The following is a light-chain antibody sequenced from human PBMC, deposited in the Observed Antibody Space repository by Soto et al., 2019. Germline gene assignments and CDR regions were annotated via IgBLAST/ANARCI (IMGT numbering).Light chain of an antibody. CDR2: DVS. V-gene: IGLV2-14*01. CDR3: SSYTSSSTPFYV. CDR1: SSDVGGYNY. J-gene: IGLJ1*01. Sequence: QSALTQPASVSGSPGQSITISCTGTSSDVGGYNYVSWYQQHPGKAPKLMIYDVSNRPSGVSNRFSGSKSGNTASLTISGLQAEDEADYYCSSYTSSSTPFYVFRTGTKVPVL.